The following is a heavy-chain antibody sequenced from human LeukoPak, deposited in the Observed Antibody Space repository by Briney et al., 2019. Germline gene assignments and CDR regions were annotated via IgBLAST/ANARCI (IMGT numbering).Heavy chain of an antibody. CDR3: TTDGEGYCSGGSCYSSFDY. J-gene: IGHJ4*02. Sequence: GGSLRLSCAASGFTFSNAWMSWVRQAPGKGLEWAGRIKSKTDGGTTDYAAPVKGRFTISRDDSKNTLYLQMNSLKTEDTAVYYCTTDGEGYCSGGSCYSSFDYWGQGTLVTVSS. CDR1: GFTFSNAW. V-gene: IGHV3-15*01. CDR2: IKSKTDGGTT. D-gene: IGHD2-15*01.